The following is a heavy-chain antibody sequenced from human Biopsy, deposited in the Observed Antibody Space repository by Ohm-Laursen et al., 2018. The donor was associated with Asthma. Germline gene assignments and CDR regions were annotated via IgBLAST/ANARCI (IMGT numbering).Heavy chain of an antibody. V-gene: IGHV3-21*01. CDR1: GFTFRTYS. CDR3: AKDTEGRYDFWSGLSYNYYGMDV. J-gene: IGHJ6*02. Sequence: GSLRLSCSASGFTFRTYSMSWVRQAPGKGLEWVSSISSSRSYIYYADSVKGRFTISRDNAENSLYLQMNSLRAEDTAVYYCAKDTEGRYDFWSGLSYNYYGMDVWGQGTTVTVSS. D-gene: IGHD3-3*01. CDR2: ISSSRSYI.